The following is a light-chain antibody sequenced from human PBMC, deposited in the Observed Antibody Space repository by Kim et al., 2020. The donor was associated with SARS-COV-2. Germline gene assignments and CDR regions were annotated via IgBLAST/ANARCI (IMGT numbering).Light chain of an antibody. Sequence: SYELTQPPSVSVSPGQTASITCSGVKLGDKYACWYQQKPGQSPVLVIYQDSKRPSGIPERFSGSNSGNTATLTISGTQAMDEADYYCQAWDSSLGVFGGGTQLTVL. V-gene: IGLV3-1*01. CDR1: KLGDKY. CDR2: QDS. J-gene: IGLJ2*01. CDR3: QAWDSSLGV.